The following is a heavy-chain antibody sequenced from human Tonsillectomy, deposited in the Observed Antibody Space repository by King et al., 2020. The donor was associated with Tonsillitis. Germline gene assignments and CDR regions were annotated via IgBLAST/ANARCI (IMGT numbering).Heavy chain of an antibody. V-gene: IGHV3-7*01. D-gene: IGHD4-17*01. Sequence: EVQLVESGGGLVQPGGSLRLSCAASGFTFSSYWMSWVRQAPGKGLEWVANIKQDGSEKYYVDSVKGRFTISRDNAKNSLYLQMNSLRAEDTAVYYCAEIASFDDYGDSAEYFQHWGQGTLVTVSS. CDR3: AEIASFDDYGDSAEYFQH. CDR1: GFTFSSYW. CDR2: IKQDGSEK. J-gene: IGHJ1*01.